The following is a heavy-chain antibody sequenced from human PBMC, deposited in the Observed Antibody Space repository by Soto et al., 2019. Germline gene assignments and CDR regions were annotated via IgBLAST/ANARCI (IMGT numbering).Heavy chain of an antibody. CDR2: ISAYNGNT. Sequence: GAPVEVACKPCGYSVSIWGISWVRQDTGQGLEWMGWISAYNGNTNYAQKLQGRVTMTTDTSTSTAYMELRSLRSDDTAVYYCARDRVDILTGYLGYWGQGTPVTVSS. CDR3: ARDRVDILTGYLGY. J-gene: IGHJ4*02. D-gene: IGHD3-9*01. V-gene: IGHV1-18*01. CDR1: GYSVSIWG.